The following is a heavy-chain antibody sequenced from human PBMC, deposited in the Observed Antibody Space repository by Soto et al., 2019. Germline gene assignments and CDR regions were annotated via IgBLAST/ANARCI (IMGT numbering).Heavy chain of an antibody. V-gene: IGHV4-4*07. D-gene: IGHD6-19*01. CDR3: AREVWVAGLLYYFDF. CDR2: ISSNGNT. Sequence: SETRSLTWTVSGGSISWNFLTWIRQPAGKGLEWIGRISSNGNTDYNPSLKSRVTMSIDTSKNHFSLHLISVTASDTAIYYCAREVWVAGLLYYFDFWGQGTLVTVSS. J-gene: IGHJ4*02. CDR1: GGSISWNF.